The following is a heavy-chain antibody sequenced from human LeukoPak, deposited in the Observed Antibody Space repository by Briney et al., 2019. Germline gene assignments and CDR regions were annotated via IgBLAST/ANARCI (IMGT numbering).Heavy chain of an antibody. CDR2: IYYSGST. V-gene: IGHV4-30-4*08. J-gene: IGHJ2*01. Sequence: PSETLSLTCTVSGGSISSGDYYWSWIRQPPGKGLEWIGYIYYSGSTYYNPSLKSRVTISVDTSKNQFSLKLSSVTAADTAVYYCARALELRWDNPAYWYFDLWGRGTLVTVSS. CDR1: GGSISSGDYY. CDR3: ARALELRWDNPAYWYFDL. D-gene: IGHD4-23*01.